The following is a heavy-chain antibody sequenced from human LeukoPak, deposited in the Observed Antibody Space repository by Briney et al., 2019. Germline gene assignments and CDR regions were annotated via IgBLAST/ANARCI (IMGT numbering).Heavy chain of an antibody. J-gene: IGHJ5*02. CDR3: ARGEGGYATNWFDP. V-gene: IGHV3-30*03. D-gene: IGHD5-12*01. CDR1: GFTFSNYA. Sequence: GGSLRLSCAASGFTFSNYAMHWVRQAPGKGLEWVAVISYDGSNKDYADSVKGRLTISRDNSRNTLFLLMKSLRAEDTAVYYCARGEGGYATNWFDPWGQGTLVTVSS. CDR2: ISYDGSNK.